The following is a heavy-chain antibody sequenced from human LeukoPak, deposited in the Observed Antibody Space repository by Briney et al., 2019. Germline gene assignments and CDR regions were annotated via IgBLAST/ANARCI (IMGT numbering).Heavy chain of an antibody. CDR3: ARRDSSSWYWFDP. CDR2: IYYSGST. J-gene: IGHJ5*02. V-gene: IGHV4-39*07. CDR1: GGSISSSSYY. Sequence: PSETLSLTCTVSGGSISSSSYYWGWIRQPPGKGLEWIGSIYYSGSTYYNPSLKSRVTISVDTSKNQFSLKLSSVTAADTAVYYCARRDSSSWYWFDPWGQGTLVTVSS. D-gene: IGHD6-13*01.